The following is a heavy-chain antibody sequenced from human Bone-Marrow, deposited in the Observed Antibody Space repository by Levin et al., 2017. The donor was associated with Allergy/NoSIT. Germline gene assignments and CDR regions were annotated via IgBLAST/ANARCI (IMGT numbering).Heavy chain of an antibody. D-gene: IGHD3-16*02. Sequence: SETLSLTCAVSGGSISSSNWWSWVRQPPGKGLEWIGEIYHSGSTNYNPSLKSRVTISVDKSKNQFSLKLSSVTAADTAVYYCARVVYDYVWGSYRYFDYWGQGTLVTVSS. J-gene: IGHJ4*02. CDR2: IYHSGST. V-gene: IGHV4-4*02. CDR1: GGSISSSNW. CDR3: ARVVYDYVWGSYRYFDY.